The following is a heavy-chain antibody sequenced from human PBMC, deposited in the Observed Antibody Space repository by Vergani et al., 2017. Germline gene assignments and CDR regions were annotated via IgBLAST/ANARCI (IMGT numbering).Heavy chain of an antibody. D-gene: IGHD2-8*01. CDR2: IYSTGST. V-gene: IGHV4-59*13. Sequence: QVQLEESGPGLVKPSETLSLTCTVSGGSFNTYYWSWIRQSPGKGLEWIGYIYSTGSTNYNPSLNSRVTMSVDTSKNQFSLKLRSVTAADTAVCFCARVVYRDEASTGYRLEGMDIWGQGATVAISS. J-gene: IGHJ6*02. CDR3: ARVVYRDEASTGYRLEGMDI. CDR1: GGSFNTYY.